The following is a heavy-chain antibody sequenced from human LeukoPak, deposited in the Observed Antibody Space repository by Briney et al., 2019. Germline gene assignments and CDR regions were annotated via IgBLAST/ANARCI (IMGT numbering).Heavy chain of an antibody. D-gene: IGHD2-2*01. V-gene: IGHV3-9*01. J-gene: IGHJ6*03. CDR1: GFTFDDYA. Sequence: AGRSLRLSCAASGFTFDDYAMLWVRQAPRKGLEWVSSISWNSNNIDYAESVKGRFTVSRDNAKNSLYLQMNNLRPEDTALYYCARACVPGDYYYYYMDVWGKGTTVTVSS. CDR2: ISWNSNNI. CDR3: ARACVPGDYYYYYMDV.